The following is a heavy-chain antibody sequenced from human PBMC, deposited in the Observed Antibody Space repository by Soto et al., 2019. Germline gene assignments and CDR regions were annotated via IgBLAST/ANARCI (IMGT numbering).Heavy chain of an antibody. CDR1: GFTFSSYG. J-gene: IGHJ6*02. D-gene: IGHD2-2*01. CDR3: AKTGYQLLPGYYYYGMDV. Sequence: PGGSLRLSCAASGFTFSSYGMHWVRQAPGKGLEWVAVISYDGSNKYYADSVKGRFTISRDNSKNTLYLQMNSLRAEDTAVYYCAKTGYQLLPGYYYYGMDVWGQGTTVTVSS. CDR2: ISYDGSNK. V-gene: IGHV3-30*18.